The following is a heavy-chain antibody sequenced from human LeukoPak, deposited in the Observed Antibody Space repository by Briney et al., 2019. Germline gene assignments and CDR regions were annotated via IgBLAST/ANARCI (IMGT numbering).Heavy chain of an antibody. V-gene: IGHV1-69*13. CDR2: IIPIFGTA. CDR3: ASVSYSYGPLDY. Sequence: SVKVSCKASGGTFSSYAISWVRQAPGQGLGWMGGIIPIFGTANYAQKFQGRVTITADESTSTAYMELSSLRSEDTAVYYCASVSYSYGPLDYWGQGTLVTVSS. J-gene: IGHJ4*02. D-gene: IGHD5-18*01. CDR1: GGTFSSYA.